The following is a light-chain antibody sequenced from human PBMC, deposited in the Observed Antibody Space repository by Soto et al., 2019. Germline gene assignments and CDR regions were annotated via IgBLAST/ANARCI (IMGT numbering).Light chain of an antibody. J-gene: IGKJ1*01. CDR2: GAS. CDR1: QSVSSY. Sequence: EIVLTQSPATLSLSPGERATLSCRASQSVSSYLAWYQQKPGQTPRLLIFGASNRAAGIPARFSGSGSGTAFTLTINNLEPEDFAVYYCQQRSNWPRWTFGQGTKVEMK. CDR3: QQRSNWPRWT. V-gene: IGKV3-11*01.